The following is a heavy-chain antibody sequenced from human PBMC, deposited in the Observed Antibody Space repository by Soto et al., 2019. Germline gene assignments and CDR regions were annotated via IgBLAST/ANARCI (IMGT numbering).Heavy chain of an antibody. Sequence: SETLSLTCTVSGGSISSYYWSWIRQPPGKGLEWIGYIYYSGSTNYNPSLKSRVTISVDTSKNQFSLKLSSVTAADTAVYYCAIDASGEPSLTFDYWGQGTLVTVSS. CDR2: IYYSGST. CDR3: AIDASGEPSLTFDY. J-gene: IGHJ4*02. V-gene: IGHV4-59*01. D-gene: IGHD2-2*01. CDR1: GGSISSYY.